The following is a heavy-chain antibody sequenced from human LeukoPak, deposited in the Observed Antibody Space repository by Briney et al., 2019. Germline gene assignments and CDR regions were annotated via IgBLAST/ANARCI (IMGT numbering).Heavy chain of an antibody. CDR2: ISGNGGDT. V-gene: IGHV3-23*01. CDR1: GFTFSSYS. D-gene: IGHD1-26*01. CDR3: AKGRTLVGGSTRSYDY. Sequence: GGSLRLSCAASGFTFSSYSMSWVRQAPGKGLEWVSVISGNGGDTFYADSVKGHFTISRDNSRHTLYLQMNSLRVGDTAVYYCAKGRTLVGGSTRSYDYWGQGTLVTVSS. J-gene: IGHJ4*02.